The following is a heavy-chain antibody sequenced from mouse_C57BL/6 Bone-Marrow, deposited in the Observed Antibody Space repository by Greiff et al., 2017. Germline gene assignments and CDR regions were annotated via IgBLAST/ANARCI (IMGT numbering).Heavy chain of an antibody. CDR3: AREGYGNCPYFDY. CDR1: GISITTGNYR. CDR2: IYYSGTI. Sequence: VQLKESGPGLVKPSQTVFLTCTVTGISITTGNYRWSWIRQFPGNKLEWIGYIYYSGTITYNPSLTSRTTITRDTPKKQFFLEMNSLTAEDTATYYCAREGYGNCPYFDYWGQGTTLTVSS. J-gene: IGHJ2*01. V-gene: IGHV3-5*01. D-gene: IGHD2-1*01.